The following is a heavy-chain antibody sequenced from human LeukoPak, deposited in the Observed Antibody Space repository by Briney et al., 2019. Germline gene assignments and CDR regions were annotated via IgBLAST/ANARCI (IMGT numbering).Heavy chain of an antibody. CDR3: ARAPYYYDSNNDAFDI. CDR2: IYTSGST. D-gene: IGHD3-22*01. Sequence: ASETLSLTCTVSGGSISSYYWSWIRQPAGKGLEWIGRIYTSGSTNYNPSLKSRVTMSVDTSKNQFSLKLSSVTAADTAVYYCARAPYYYDSNNDAFDIWGQGTMVTVSS. CDR1: GGSISSYY. V-gene: IGHV4-4*07. J-gene: IGHJ3*02.